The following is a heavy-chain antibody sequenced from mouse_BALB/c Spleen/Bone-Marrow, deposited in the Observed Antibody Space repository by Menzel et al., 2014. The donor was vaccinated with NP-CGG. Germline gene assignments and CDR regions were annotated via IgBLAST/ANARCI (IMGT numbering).Heavy chain of an antibody. D-gene: IGHD2-4*01. Sequence: EVQLQQSGAELVKPGASVKLSCTASGFNIKDTYMHWVKQRPEQGLEWIGRIDPANGNTKYDPKFQGKATITADTSSNTAYLQLSSLTSEDTAVYYCAGYDYYQAWFVYWGQGTLVTVSA. CDR3: AGYDYYQAWFVY. CDR1: GFNIKDTY. CDR2: IDPANGNT. J-gene: IGHJ3*01. V-gene: IGHV14-3*02.